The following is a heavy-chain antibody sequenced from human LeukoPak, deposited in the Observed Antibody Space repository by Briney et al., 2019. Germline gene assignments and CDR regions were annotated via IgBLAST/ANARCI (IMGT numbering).Heavy chain of an antibody. CDR2: IYYSGGT. Sequence: PAETLSLSCTVSGGSISSYDWSWVRQPPGKGLEWIGDIYYSGGTNYNPSLKSRVTISVNKFKNQFSLRLSTVTAADTTADYCAGSGARGWFDPWGQGRMVADSS. V-gene: IGHV4-59*08. CDR3: AGSGARGWFDP. D-gene: IGHD1-14*01. CDR1: GGSISSYD. J-gene: IGHJ5*02.